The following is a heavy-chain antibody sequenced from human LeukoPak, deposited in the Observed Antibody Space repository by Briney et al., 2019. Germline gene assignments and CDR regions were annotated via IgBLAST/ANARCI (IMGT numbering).Heavy chain of an antibody. V-gene: IGHV3-74*01. J-gene: IGHJ4*02. CDR2: INSDGSTT. CDR1: GFTFSSYW. CDR3: ARVIYSGWEGELSD. Sequence: GGSLRLSCVASGFTFSSYWMHWVRQAPGKGLVWVSRINSDGSTTSYADSVMGRFTISRDNAKNTLYLQMNSLRAEDTAVYYCARVIYSGWEGELSDWGQGTLVTVSS. D-gene: IGHD6-19*01.